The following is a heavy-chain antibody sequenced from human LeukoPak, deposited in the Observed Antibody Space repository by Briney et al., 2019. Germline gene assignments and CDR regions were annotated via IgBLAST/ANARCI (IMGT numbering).Heavy chain of an antibody. CDR2: IYHSGST. Sequence: SETLSLTCTVSGGSISGGGYYWSWIRQPPGKGLEWIGYIYHSGSTYYNPSLKSRVTISVDRSKNQFSLKLSSVTAADTAVYYCARGYDFPLDAFDIWGQGTMVTVSS. CDR1: GGSISGGGYY. J-gene: IGHJ3*02. CDR3: ARGYDFPLDAFDI. D-gene: IGHD3/OR15-3a*01. V-gene: IGHV4-30-2*01.